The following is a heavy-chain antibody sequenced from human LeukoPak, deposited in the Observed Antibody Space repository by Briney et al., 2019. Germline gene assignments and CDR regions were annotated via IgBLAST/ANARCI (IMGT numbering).Heavy chain of an antibody. J-gene: IGHJ3*02. D-gene: IGHD3-3*01. CDR1: GGSFSGYY. Sequence: PSETLSLTCAVYGGSFSGYYWSWIRQPPGKGLEWIGEINHSGSTNYNPSLKSRVTISVDTSKNQFSLKLSSVTAADTAVYYCARLRITIFGVVKGAFDIWGQGTMVTVSS. V-gene: IGHV4-34*01. CDR3: ARLRITIFGVVKGAFDI. CDR2: INHSGST.